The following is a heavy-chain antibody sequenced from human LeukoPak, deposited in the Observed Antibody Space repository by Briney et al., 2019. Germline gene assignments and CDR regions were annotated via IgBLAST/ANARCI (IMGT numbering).Heavy chain of an antibody. J-gene: IGHJ4*02. D-gene: IGHD3-10*01. CDR3: ARDGGGRSFGELSVY. CDR2: ISAYNGNT. V-gene: IGHV1-18*01. CDR1: GYTFTSYG. Sequence: GASVKVSCKASGYTFTSYGISWVRQAPGQGLEWMGWISAYNGNTNYAQKLQGRVTMTRDTSTSTVYMELSSLRSEDTAVYYCARDGGGRSFGELSVYWGQGTLVTVSS.